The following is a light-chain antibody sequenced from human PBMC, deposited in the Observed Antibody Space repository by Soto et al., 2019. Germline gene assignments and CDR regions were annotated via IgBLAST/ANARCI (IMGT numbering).Light chain of an antibody. V-gene: IGLV2-14*01. CDR2: EVS. Sequence: SALTQPASVSGSPGQSITLSCTGTSSDIGGYNYVSWYQQHPGEVPKLMIYEVSNRPSGVSSRFYGSKSGNTASLTIFGLQAEDEADYYCSSYTSSSPYVFGSGTKLTVL. CDR3: SSYTSSSPYV. J-gene: IGLJ1*01. CDR1: SSDIGGYNY.